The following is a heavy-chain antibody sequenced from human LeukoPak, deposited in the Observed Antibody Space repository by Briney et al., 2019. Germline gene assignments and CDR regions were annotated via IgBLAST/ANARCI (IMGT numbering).Heavy chain of an antibody. CDR1: GFTFDDYG. J-gene: IGHJ4*02. D-gene: IGHD3-22*01. V-gene: IGHV3-11*04. CDR3: ARSETSMGYYDSSGYYY. CDR2: ISSSGSTI. Sequence: GGSLRLSCAASGFTFDDYGMSWVRQAPGKGLEWVSYISSSGSTIYYADSVKGRFTISRDNAKNSLYLQMNSLRAEDTAVYYCARSETSMGYYDSSGYYYWGQGTLVTVSS.